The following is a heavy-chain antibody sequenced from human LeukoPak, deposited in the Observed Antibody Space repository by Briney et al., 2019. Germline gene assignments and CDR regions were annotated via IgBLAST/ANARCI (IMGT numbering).Heavy chain of an antibody. CDR3: ARGVTIFGVVTAFDP. J-gene: IGHJ5*02. V-gene: IGHV3-21*01. CDR1: GFTFSSYS. CDR2: ISCSSSYI. D-gene: IGHD3-3*01. Sequence: GGSLRLSRAASGFTFSSYSMNWVRQAPGKGLEWVSSISCSSSYIYYADSVKGRFTISRDNAKNSLYLQMNSLRAEDTAVYYCARGVTIFGVVTAFDPWGQGTLVTVSS.